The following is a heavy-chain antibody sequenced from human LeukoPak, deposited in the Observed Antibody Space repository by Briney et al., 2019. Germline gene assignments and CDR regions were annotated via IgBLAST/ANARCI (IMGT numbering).Heavy chain of an antibody. D-gene: IGHD3-22*01. J-gene: IGHJ4*02. CDR2: IYYSGST. CDR1: GGSISRYY. V-gene: IGHV4-59*01. Sequence: SETLSLTRTVSGGSISRYYWSWVRQPPGKGLEWIGYIYYSGSTNYNPSLMSRVTISVDTSKNQFSLKVSTVTAADTAVYYCARGGYSGYYYYFDYWGQGTLVTVSS. CDR3: ARGGYSGYYYYFDY.